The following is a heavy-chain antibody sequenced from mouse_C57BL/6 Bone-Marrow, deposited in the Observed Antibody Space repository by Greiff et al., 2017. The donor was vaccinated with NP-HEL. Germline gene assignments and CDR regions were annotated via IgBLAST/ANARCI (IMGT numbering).Heavy chain of an antibody. CDR3: ERGGNYDAMDY. CDR2: ISNGGGST. Sequence: EVHLVESGGGLVQPGGSLKLSCAASGFTFSDYYMYWVRQTPEKRLEWVAYISNGGGSTYYPDTVKGRFTISRDNAKNTLYLQMSRLKSEDTAMYYCERGGNYDAMDYWGQGTSVTVSS. V-gene: IGHV5-12*01. CDR1: GFTFSDYY. J-gene: IGHJ4*01. D-gene: IGHD2-1*01.